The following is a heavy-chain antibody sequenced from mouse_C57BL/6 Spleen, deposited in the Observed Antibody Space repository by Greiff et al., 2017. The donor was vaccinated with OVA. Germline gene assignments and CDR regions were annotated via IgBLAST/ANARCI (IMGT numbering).Heavy chain of an antibody. Sequence: QVQLQQPGAELVRPRSSVKLSCKASGYTFTSYWMHWVKQRPIQGLEWIGNIDPSDSETHYNQKFKDKATLTVDKSSSTAYMQLSSLTSEDSAVYYRARGGDYGSSYGAYWGQGTLVTVSA. J-gene: IGHJ3*01. V-gene: IGHV1-52*01. CDR3: ARGGDYGSSYGAY. CDR1: GYTFTSYW. CDR2: IDPSDSET. D-gene: IGHD1-1*01.